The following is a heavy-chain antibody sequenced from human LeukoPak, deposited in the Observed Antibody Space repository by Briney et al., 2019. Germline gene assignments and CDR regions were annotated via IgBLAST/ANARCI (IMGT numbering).Heavy chain of an antibody. D-gene: IGHD6-13*01. J-gene: IGHJ6*02. CDR3: ARGPDSSSWYPIYYYYGMDV. CDR2: IYYSGST. CDR1: GDSISSSSYY. V-gene: IGHV4-39*07. Sequence: SETLSLTCIVSGDSISSSSYYWGWIRQPPGKGLEWIGSIYYSGSTNYNPSLKSRVTISVDTSKNQFSLKLSSVTAADTAVYYCARGPDSSSWYPIYYYYGMDVWGQGTTVTVSS.